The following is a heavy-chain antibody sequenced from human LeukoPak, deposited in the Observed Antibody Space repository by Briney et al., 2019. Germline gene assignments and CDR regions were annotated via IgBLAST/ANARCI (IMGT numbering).Heavy chain of an antibody. J-gene: IGHJ6*03. Sequence: SETLSLTCTVSGGSIRSHYWSWIRQPPGKGLEWIGYIYYSGSTSYNPSLKSRVTISLDTSKNQFSLKLSSVTAADTAVYYCAGEGTDQYYYYYMDVWGKGTTVTVSS. CDR3: AGEGTDQYYYYYMDV. CDR2: IYYSGST. V-gene: IGHV4-59*11. D-gene: IGHD3-10*01. CDR1: GGSIRSHY.